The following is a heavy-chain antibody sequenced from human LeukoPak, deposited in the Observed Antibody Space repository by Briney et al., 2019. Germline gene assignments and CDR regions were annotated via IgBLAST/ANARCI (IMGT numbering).Heavy chain of an antibody. D-gene: IGHD6-13*01. CDR1: GGSISTYY. CDR3: ARGYSSSAPPLY. V-gene: IGHV4-59*01. CDR2: INYSGGT. J-gene: IGHJ4*02. Sequence: TSETLSLTCTVSGGSISTYYWSWIRQPPGKGLEWIGNINYSGGTKYNPSLKSRVTISVDTSKNQFSLKLSSVTAADTALYYCARGYSSSAPPLYWGQGTLVTVSS.